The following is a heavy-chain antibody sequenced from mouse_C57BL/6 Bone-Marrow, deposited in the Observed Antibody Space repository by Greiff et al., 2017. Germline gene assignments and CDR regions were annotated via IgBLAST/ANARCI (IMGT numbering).Heavy chain of an antibody. CDR3: ARTHYFDY. Sequence: VQLQQSGAELVKPGASVKLSCKASGYTFTSYWMHWVKQRPGRGLEGIGRIDPNSGGTKYNEKFKSKATLTVDKPSSTAYMQLSSLTSEDSAVYYCARTHYFDYWGQGTTLTVSS. J-gene: IGHJ2*01. V-gene: IGHV1-72*01. CDR2: IDPNSGGT. CDR1: GYTFTSYW.